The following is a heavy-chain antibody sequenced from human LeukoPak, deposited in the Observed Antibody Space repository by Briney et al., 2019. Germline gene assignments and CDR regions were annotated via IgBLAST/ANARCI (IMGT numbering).Heavy chain of an antibody. CDR1: GFTFSSYA. Sequence: PGGSLRLSCAASGFTFSSYAMSWVRQAPGKGLEWVSAISGSGGSTYYADSVKGRFTISRDNSKNTLYLQMNSLRAEDTAVYYCATERLKVKMATKTNTPYFDYWGQGTLVTVSS. CDR2: ISGSGGST. J-gene: IGHJ4*02. D-gene: IGHD5-24*01. V-gene: IGHV3-23*01. CDR3: ATERLKVKMATKTNTPYFDY.